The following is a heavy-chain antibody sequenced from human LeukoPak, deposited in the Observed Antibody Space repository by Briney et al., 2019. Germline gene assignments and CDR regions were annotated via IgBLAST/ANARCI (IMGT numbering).Heavy chain of an antibody. CDR2: ISSSSSYI. CDR1: GFTFSSYS. Sequence: KSGGSLRLSYAASGFTFSSYSMNWVRQAPGKGLEWVSSISSSSSYIYYADSVKGRFTISRDNAKNSLYLQMNSLRAEDTAVYYCARADPLEWPYFTYINNWFDPWGQGTLVTVSS. CDR3: ARADPLEWPYFTYINNWFDP. D-gene: IGHD3-3*01. V-gene: IGHV3-21*01. J-gene: IGHJ5*02.